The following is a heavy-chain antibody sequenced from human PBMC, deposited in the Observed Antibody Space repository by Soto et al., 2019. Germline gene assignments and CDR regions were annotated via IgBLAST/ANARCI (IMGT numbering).Heavy chain of an antibody. V-gene: IGHV4-31*03. CDR2: IYYSGST. CDR3: PASCLACGGFNHDGRVV. Sequence: QVQLQESGPGLVKPSQTLSLTCTVSGGSISSGGYYWSWIRQHPGKGLEWIGYIYYSGSTYYNPSPTSRVTLSADTTKQQFSLELSSVTAADTAVDYCPASCLACGGFNHDGRVVLGQGPTVTVSS. D-gene: IGHD3-16*01. CDR1: GGSISSGGYY. J-gene: IGHJ6*02.